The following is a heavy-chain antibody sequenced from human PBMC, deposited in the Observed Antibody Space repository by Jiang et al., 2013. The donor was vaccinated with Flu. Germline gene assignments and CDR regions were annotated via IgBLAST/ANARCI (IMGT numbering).Heavy chain of an antibody. J-gene: IGHJ3*02. Sequence: DPEDGETIYAQKFQGRVTMTEDTSTDTAYMELSSLRSEDTAVYYCATAPSGTYYYDSSGYKHDAFDIWGQGTMVTVSS. D-gene: IGHD3-22*01. V-gene: IGHV1-24*01. CDR3: ATAPSGTYYYDSSGYKHDAFDI. CDR2: DPEDGET.